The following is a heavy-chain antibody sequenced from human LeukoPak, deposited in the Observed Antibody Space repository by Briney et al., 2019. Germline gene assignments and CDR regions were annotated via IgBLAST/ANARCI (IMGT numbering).Heavy chain of an antibody. CDR2: IYSGGST. CDR3: ARDAPSQYYYYGMDV. V-gene: IGHV3-66*02. Sequence: GGSLRLSCAASGFTVSSNYMSWVRQAPGKGLEWVSVIYSGGSTYYADSVKGRFTISRDNSKNTLYLQMNSLRAEDTAVYYCARDAPSQYYYYGMDVWRQGTTVTVSS. J-gene: IGHJ6*02. CDR1: GFTVSSNY.